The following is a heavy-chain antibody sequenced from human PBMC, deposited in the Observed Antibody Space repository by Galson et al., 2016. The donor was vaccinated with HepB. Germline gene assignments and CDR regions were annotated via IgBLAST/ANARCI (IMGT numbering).Heavy chain of an antibody. CDR3: ATQYCSGGSCYSAAPGYWYFDL. J-gene: IGHJ2*01. D-gene: IGHD2-15*01. Sequence: SPRLSCAASGFTFSSYTMNWVRQAPGKGLEWVSYISSSSSSIYYADSVKGRFTISRDNAKNSLYLQMNSLRDEDTAVYYCATQYCSGGSCYSAAPGYWYFDLWGRGTLVTVSS. V-gene: IGHV3-48*02. CDR2: ISSSSSSI. CDR1: GFTFSSYT.